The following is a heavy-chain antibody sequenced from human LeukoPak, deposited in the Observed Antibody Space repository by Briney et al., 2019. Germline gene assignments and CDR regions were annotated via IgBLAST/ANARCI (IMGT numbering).Heavy chain of an antibody. D-gene: IGHD6-19*01. CDR2: IYHSGTT. Sequence: SETLSLTCTVSGGSISSSRNSWGWIRQPPGKGLEWIASIYHSGTTYYNPSLKSRVTILVDTSDNQFSLKLSSVTAADTAAYYCATGGGIAVAHAWGQGIVVTVSS. V-gene: IGHV4-39*01. CDR1: GGSISSSRNS. J-gene: IGHJ4*02. CDR3: ATGGGIAVAHA.